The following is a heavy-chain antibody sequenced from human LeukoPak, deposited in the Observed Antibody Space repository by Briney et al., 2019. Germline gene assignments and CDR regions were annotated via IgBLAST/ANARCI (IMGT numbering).Heavy chain of an antibody. CDR1: GFTFSSYA. Sequence: GRSLRLSCAASGFTFSSYAMHRVRQAPGKGLEWVAVISYDGSNKYYADSVKGRFTISRDNSKNTLYLQMNSLRAEDTASYYCAKDRYGQLLLALYDYWGQGTLVTVSS. CDR3: AKDRYGQLLLALYDY. J-gene: IGHJ4*02. D-gene: IGHD3-10*01. V-gene: IGHV3-30*18. CDR2: ISYDGSNK.